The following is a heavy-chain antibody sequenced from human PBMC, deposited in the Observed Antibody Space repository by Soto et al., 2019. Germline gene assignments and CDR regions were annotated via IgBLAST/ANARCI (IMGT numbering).Heavy chain of an antibody. J-gene: IGHJ5*01. CDR3: ARTPAAMITDRYNWFDS. Sequence: GGSLRLSCVASGFTFADYAMHWVRRIPGKGIEWVAVISYSGDRQYYAESVKGRFTISRDNSKKTLYLQMFSLTSEDSAVFYCARTPAAMITDRYNWFDSWGPGTQVTVSS. CDR1: GFTFADYA. D-gene: IGHD3-16*01. V-gene: IGHV3-30*01. CDR2: ISYSGDRQ.